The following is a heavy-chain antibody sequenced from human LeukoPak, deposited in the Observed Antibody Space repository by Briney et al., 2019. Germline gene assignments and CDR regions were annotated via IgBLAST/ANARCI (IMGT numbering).Heavy chain of an antibody. V-gene: IGHV1-2*02. CDR2: INPNSGGT. D-gene: IGHD3-22*01. CDR1: GYTFTGYY. J-gene: IGHJ6*02. CDR3: ARGRNYYDSSGYLPD. Sequence: ASVKVSCKASGYTFTGYYMHWVRQAPGQGLEWMGWINPNSGGTNYAQKFQGRVTMTRDTSISTAYMELSRLRSDDTAVYYCARGRNYYDSSGYLPDWGQGTTVTVSS.